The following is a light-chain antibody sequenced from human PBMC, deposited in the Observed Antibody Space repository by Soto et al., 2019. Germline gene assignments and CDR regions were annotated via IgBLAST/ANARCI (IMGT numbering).Light chain of an antibody. Sequence: QAVVTQPASVSGSPGQSITISCTGTSSDVGSYNLVSWYQQHPGKAPKVMIYEGSKRPSGVSNRFSGSKSGNTASLTISGLQAEDEADYYCCSYAGGSTWVFGGGTKLTVL. CDR1: SSDVGSYNL. CDR2: EGS. CDR3: CSYAGGSTWV. V-gene: IGLV2-23*01. J-gene: IGLJ3*02.